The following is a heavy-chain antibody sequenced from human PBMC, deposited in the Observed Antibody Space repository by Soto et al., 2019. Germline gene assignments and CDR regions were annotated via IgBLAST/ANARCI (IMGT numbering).Heavy chain of an antibody. CDR3: ARGDTVSGMDV. CDR2: IYYSGST. J-gene: IGHJ6*02. Sequence: SETLSLTCTVSGGSISSGGYYWSWIRQHPGKGLEGIGYIYYSGSTYYNPSLKSRVTISVDTSKNQLSLTLSSVTAARSAVYCCARGDTVSGMDVWGQGTTVTVSS. V-gene: IGHV4-31*03. D-gene: IGHD2-2*02. CDR1: GGSISSGGYY.